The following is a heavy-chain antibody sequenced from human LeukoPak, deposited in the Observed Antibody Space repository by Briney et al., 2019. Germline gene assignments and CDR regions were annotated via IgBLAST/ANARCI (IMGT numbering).Heavy chain of an antibody. CDR1: GGSISSYY. J-gene: IGHJ4*02. V-gene: IGHV4-59*01. CDR3: AKDYRVGVNLPDY. D-gene: IGHD1-26*01. CDR2: IYYSGST. Sequence: SETLSLTCTVSGGSISSYYWSWIRQPPGKGLEWIGYIYYSGSTNYNLSLKSRVTISVDTSKNQFSLKLSSVTAADTAVYYCAKDYRVGVNLPDYWGQGTLVTVSS.